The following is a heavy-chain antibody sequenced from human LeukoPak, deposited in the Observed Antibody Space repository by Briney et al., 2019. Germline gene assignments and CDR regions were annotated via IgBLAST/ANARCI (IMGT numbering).Heavy chain of an antibody. CDR3: AKGVLRCFDWLAFFDY. D-gene: IGHD3-9*01. V-gene: IGHV3-23*01. J-gene: IGHJ4*02. Sequence: PGGSLRLSCAASGFTFSSYAMSWVRQAPGKGLEWVSAISGSGGSTYYADSVKGRFTISRDNSKNTLYLQMNSLRAEDTAVYYCAKGVLRCFDWLAFFDYWGQGTLVTVSS. CDR2: ISGSGGST. CDR1: GFTFSSYA.